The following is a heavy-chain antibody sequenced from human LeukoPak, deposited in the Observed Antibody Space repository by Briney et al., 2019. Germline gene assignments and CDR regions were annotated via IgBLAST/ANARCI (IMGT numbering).Heavy chain of an antibody. CDR2: IHSSSGTI. Sequence: AGGSLRLSCAASGFTFSGYSMIWVRQAPGKGLEWIAYIHSSSGTIYYADSVKGRFTISRDNAKNSLYLQMNSLRAEDTAVYYCARDPGDYWGQGTLVTVSS. V-gene: IGHV3-48*01. CDR1: GFTFSGYS. CDR3: ARDPGDY. J-gene: IGHJ4*02.